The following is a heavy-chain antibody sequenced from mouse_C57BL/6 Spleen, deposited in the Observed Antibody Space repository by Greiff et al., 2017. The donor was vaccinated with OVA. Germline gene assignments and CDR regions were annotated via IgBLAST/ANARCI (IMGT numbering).Heavy chain of an antibody. CDR2: IDPAHGNT. Sequence: EVQLQQSVAELVRPGASVTLSCTASGFNIKNTYMHWVKQRPEQGLEWIGRIDPAHGNTKYAPKFQGTAIITADPSSNTAYLQLSSLTSEDTAIYYGAALCYGSSYWYFDVWGTGTTVTVSS. CDR3: AALCYGSSYWYFDV. V-gene: IGHV14-3*01. D-gene: IGHD1-1*01. J-gene: IGHJ1*03. CDR1: GFNIKNTY.